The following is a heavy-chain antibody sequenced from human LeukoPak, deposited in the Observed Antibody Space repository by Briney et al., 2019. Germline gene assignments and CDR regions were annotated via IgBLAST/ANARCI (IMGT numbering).Heavy chain of an antibody. J-gene: IGHJ4*02. V-gene: IGHV3-21*01. Sequence: GGSLRLSCAASGFTFSSYNMNWVRQAPGKGLEWVSSISSSSSYIYYADSVKGRFTISRDNAKNSLYLQMNSLRAEDTAVYYCARRYCGGDCYFDYWGQGTLVTVSS. CDR3: ARRYCGGDCYFDY. CDR2: ISSSSSYI. D-gene: IGHD2-21*02. CDR1: GFTFSSYN.